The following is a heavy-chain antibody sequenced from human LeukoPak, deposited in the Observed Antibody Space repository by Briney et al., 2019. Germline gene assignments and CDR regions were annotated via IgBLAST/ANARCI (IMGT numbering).Heavy chain of an antibody. Sequence: GGSLRLSCAASGFTVSSNYMSWVRQAPGKGLEWVSVIYSGGSTYYADSVKGRFTISRDNAKNSLYLQMNSLRAEDTAVYYCARGSYGSGSYYLLRCYYYYMDVWGKGTTVTVSS. CDR3: ARGSYGSGSYYLLRCYYYYMDV. J-gene: IGHJ6*03. D-gene: IGHD3-10*01. V-gene: IGHV3-53*01. CDR2: IYSGGST. CDR1: GFTVSSNY.